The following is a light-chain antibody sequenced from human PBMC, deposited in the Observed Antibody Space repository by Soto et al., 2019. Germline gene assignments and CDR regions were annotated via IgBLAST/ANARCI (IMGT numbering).Light chain of an antibody. V-gene: IGKV3-20*01. J-gene: IGKJ2*01. Sequence: EIVLTQSPGTLSLSPGETATLSCRARQSISSSYLAWYQQKPGQAPRLLIYAASSRATSIPDRFSGSGSGIVFTLTISRLEPEDFAVYYCQQYGRSSYTFGQGTQLEIK. CDR1: QSISSSY. CDR2: AAS. CDR3: QQYGRSSYT.